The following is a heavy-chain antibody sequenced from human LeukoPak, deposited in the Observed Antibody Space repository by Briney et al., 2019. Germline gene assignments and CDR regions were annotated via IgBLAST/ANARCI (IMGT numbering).Heavy chain of an antibody. CDR3: ARGLGSGSFK. D-gene: IGHD3-10*01. Sequence: ASVKVSCKASGYTFTDYYIHWVRQAPGQGLEWMGIINPSGGSATYAQKFQGRVTMTRDTSASTVYMELSSLRSEDTAVYYCARGLGSGSFKWGQGTLVTVSS. CDR1: GYTFTDYY. V-gene: IGHV1-46*01. J-gene: IGHJ4*02. CDR2: INPSGGSA.